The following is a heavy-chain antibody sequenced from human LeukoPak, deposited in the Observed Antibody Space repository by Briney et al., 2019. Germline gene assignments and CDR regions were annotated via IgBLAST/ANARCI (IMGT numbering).Heavy chain of an antibody. J-gene: IGHJ6*03. CDR1: GFTFSNYA. CDR3: ARSYRDGGYNGGGNSYQTSYYYYMDV. D-gene: IGHD4-23*01. CDR2: ISGSGGST. Sequence: GGSLRLSCAASGFTFSNYAMSWVRQAPGKGLEWVSAISGSGGSTYYADSVKGRFTISRDNSKNTLYLQMNSLRAEDTAVYYCARSYRDGGYNGGGNSYQTSYYYYMDVWGKGTTVTVSS. V-gene: IGHV3-23*01.